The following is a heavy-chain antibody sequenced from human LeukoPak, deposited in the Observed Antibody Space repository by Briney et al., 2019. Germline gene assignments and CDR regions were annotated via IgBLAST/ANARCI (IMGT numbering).Heavy chain of an antibody. CDR2: IKQDGSEK. CDR1: GFTFSSYW. Sequence: GGSLRLSCAASGFTFSSYWMSWVRQAPGKGLEWVANIKQDGSEKYYVDSVKGRFTISRDNSKNTLYLQMNSLRAEDTAVYYCAKDWYYHYYDSSGYPSPYFDYWGQGTLVTVSS. J-gene: IGHJ4*02. CDR3: AKDWYYHYYDSSGYPSPYFDY. D-gene: IGHD3-22*01. V-gene: IGHV3-7*01.